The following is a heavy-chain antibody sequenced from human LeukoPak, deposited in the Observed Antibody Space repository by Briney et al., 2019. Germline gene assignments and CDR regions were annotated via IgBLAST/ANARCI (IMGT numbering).Heavy chain of an antibody. CDR3: ARGFSYYYDSSGYAGY. CDR1: GFTFSVYY. CDR2: ISSSGSTI. D-gene: IGHD3-22*01. J-gene: IGHJ4*02. V-gene: IGHV3-11*04. Sequence: GGSLRLSCAASGFTFSVYYMRWIRQAPGKGLEWVSDISSSGSTIYYADSVKGRFTISRDNAKNTLHLQMNSLRAEDTAVYYCARGFSYYYDSSGYAGYWGQGTLVTVSS.